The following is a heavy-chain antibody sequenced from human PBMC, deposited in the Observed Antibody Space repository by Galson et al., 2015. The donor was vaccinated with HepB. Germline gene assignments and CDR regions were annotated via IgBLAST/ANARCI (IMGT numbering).Heavy chain of an antibody. CDR1: GFTFSSYA. J-gene: IGHJ3*02. Sequence: SLRLSCAASGFTFSSYAMSWVRQAPGKGLEWVSAISGSGGSTYYADSVKGRFTISRDNSKNTLYLQMNSLRAEDTAVYYCAKDWGLPGELIRGDAFDIWGQGTMVTVSS. CDR3: AKDWGLPGELIRGDAFDI. V-gene: IGHV3-23*01. CDR2: ISGSGGST. D-gene: IGHD3-16*01.